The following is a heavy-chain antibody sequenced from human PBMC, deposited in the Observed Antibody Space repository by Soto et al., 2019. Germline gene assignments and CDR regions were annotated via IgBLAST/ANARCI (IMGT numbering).Heavy chain of an antibody. D-gene: IGHD5-12*01. V-gene: IGHV4-59*08. CDR1: GGSISSYY. CDR3: ATSDIAEAFDF. Sequence: SETLSLTCTVSGGSISSYYWSWIRQPPGKGLEWIGYIYYSGSTNYNPSLKSRVTISVDTSKNQFSLKLSSVTAADTAVYYCATSDIAEAFDFWGQGTLVTVSS. CDR2: IYYSGST. J-gene: IGHJ4*02.